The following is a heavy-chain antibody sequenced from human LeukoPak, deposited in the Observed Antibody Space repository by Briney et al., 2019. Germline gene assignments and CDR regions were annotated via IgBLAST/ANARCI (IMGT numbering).Heavy chain of an antibody. V-gene: IGHV3-11*01. Sequence: GGSLRLSGAASGFTFSDYYMSWIRQAPGKGLEWVSYISSSGSTIYYADSVKGRFTISRDNAKNSLYLQMNSLRAEDTAVYYCARSIAADATTFGYWGQGTLVTVSS. J-gene: IGHJ4*02. D-gene: IGHD6-25*01. CDR1: GFTFSDYY. CDR3: ARSIAADATTFGY. CDR2: ISSSGSTI.